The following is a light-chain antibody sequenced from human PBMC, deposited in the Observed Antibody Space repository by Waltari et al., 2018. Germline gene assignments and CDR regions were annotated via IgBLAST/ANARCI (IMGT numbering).Light chain of an antibody. CDR3: QQYYSTLLT. J-gene: IGKJ4*01. V-gene: IGKV4-1*01. CDR2: WAS. CDR1: QSVLYSSNNKNY. Sequence: DIVMTQSPDSLAVSLCERATTHCTSSQSVLYSSNNKNYLAWYQQKPGQPPKLLIYWASTRESGVPDRFSGSGSGTDFTLTISSLQAEDVAVYYCQQYYSTLLTFGGGTKVEIK.